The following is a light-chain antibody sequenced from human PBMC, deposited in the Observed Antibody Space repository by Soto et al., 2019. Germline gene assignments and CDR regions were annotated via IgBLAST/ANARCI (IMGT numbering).Light chain of an antibody. CDR1: SSNIGAGYD. CDR2: GNS. V-gene: IGLV1-40*01. CDR3: QSYDSSRSGVV. J-gene: IGLJ2*01. Sequence: QSVLTQPPSVSGAPGQTGTISCTGSSSNIGAGYDVHWYQQLPGTAPKLLIYGNSDRPSGVPDRFSGSKSGTSASLAITGLQAEDEADYYCQSYDSSRSGVVFGGGTQLTVL.